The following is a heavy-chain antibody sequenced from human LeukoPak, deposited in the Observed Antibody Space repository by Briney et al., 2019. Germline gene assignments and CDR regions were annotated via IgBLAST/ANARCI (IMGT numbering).Heavy chain of an antibody. D-gene: IGHD3-10*01. V-gene: IGHV4-4*07. Sequence: SETLSLTCTVSGGSISGYYWSWIRQPAGKGLEWIGRIYPSGSTNYSPSLKSRVTMSLDMSKSQFSLKLNSVTAADTAVYYCARAKWFNLNYFYYYYMDVWGKGTTVTVSS. CDR2: IYPSGST. CDR1: GGSISGYY. CDR3: ARAKWFNLNYFYYYYMDV. J-gene: IGHJ6*03.